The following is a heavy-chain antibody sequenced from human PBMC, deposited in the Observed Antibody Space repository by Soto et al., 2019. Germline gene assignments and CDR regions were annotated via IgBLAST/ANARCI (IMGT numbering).Heavy chain of an antibody. CDR3: AREQQMVRGNWFDP. J-gene: IGHJ5*02. D-gene: IGHD6-13*01. CDR1: VFTFSSYS. Sequence: VGSLRLSCASSVFTFSSYSMNCVRHSPGKGLEWVSYISSSSSTIYYADSVKGRFTISRDNAKNSLYLQMNSLRDEDTAVYYCAREQQMVRGNWFDPLGQGTLVTVSS. V-gene: IGHV3-48*02. CDR2: ISSSSSTI.